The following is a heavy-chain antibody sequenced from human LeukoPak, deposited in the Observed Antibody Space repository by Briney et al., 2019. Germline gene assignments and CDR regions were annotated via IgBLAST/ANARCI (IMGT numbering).Heavy chain of an antibody. CDR3: ARHGAPDGDSSVFYYGMDV. CDR2: LYYSGST. V-gene: IGHV4-59*08. CDR1: GGSLSSYY. J-gene: IGHJ6*02. D-gene: IGHD4-23*01. Sequence: PSETLSLTCTVSGGSLSSYYWSCIRQPPGKGLEWIGYLYYSGSTNYNPSLKSRVTIPLDTSKNQFSLKQSSVPAADTAVYYCARHGAPDGDSSVFYYGMDVWRQATTDSVPS.